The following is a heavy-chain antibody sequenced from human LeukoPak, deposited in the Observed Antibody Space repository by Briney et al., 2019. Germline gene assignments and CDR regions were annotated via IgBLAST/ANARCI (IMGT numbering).Heavy chain of an antibody. J-gene: IGHJ4*02. CDR3: ARSLQSAFDY. Sequence: GGSLRLSCAGSRFTFSNYWMSWVRQAPGKGLEWVANIKQDGSEKYYVDSVKGRFTISRDNAKNSLYLQMDSLRAEDTAVYYCARSLQSAFDYWGQGTLVTVSS. CDR1: RFTFSNYW. D-gene: IGHD6-19*01. CDR2: IKQDGSEK. V-gene: IGHV3-7*01.